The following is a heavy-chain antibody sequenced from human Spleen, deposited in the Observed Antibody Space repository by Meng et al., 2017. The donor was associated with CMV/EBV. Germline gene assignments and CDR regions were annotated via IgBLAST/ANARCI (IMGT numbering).Heavy chain of an antibody. Sequence: ESLKISCAASGFTFSNYWMTWVRQAPGKGLEWVANIKQDGSDKFYVDSVKGRFTISRDNAKNSLHLQMNSLRGEDTAMYYCAKDSYSKGDYWGHGTLVTVSS. CDR3: AKDSYSKGDY. V-gene: IGHV3-7*01. D-gene: IGHD4-11*01. J-gene: IGHJ4*01. CDR1: GFTFSNYW. CDR2: IKQDGSDK.